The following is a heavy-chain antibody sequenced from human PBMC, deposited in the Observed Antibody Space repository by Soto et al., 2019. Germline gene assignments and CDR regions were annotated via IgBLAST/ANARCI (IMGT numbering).Heavy chain of an antibody. CDR1: GYTFTSYY. CDR2: INLSGGST. J-gene: IGHJ6*03. CDR3: AARTGYYTSYYYMDV. Sequence: GASVKVSCKASGYTFTSYYMHWVRQDPGQGLEWMGIINLSGGSTSYAQKFQERLTITRDMSTSTAYMELSSLRSEDTAIYYCAARTGYYTSYYYMDVWGKGTTVTVSS. V-gene: IGHV1-46*01. D-gene: IGHD3-9*01.